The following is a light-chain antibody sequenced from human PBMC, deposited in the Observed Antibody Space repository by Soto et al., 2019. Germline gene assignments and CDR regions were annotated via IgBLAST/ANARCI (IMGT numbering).Light chain of an antibody. Sequence: EIVLTQSPATLSLSPGERAALSCRASQSVSSYLAWYQQKPGQAPRLLIYDASNRATGIPARFSGGGSGTDFTLTISSLEPEDFAVYYCQQHGSSPRTFGQGTKVDIK. CDR1: QSVSSY. CDR3: QQHGSSPRT. CDR2: DAS. J-gene: IGKJ1*01. V-gene: IGKV3-11*01.